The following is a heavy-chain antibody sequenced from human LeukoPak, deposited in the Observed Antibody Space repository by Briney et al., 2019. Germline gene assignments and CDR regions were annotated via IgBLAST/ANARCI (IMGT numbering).Heavy chain of an antibody. Sequence: PGGSLRLSCAASGFTFSSYWMSWVRQAPGKGLEWVASTKQDGSEKYYVDSVKGRFTISRDNAKNSLYLQMNSLRAEDTALYCARAPGEGWFDPWGQGTLVTVSS. V-gene: IGHV3-7*01. D-gene: IGHD4-17*01. J-gene: IGHJ5*02. CDR3: ARAPGEGWFDP. CDR2: TKQDGSEK. CDR1: GFTFSSYW.